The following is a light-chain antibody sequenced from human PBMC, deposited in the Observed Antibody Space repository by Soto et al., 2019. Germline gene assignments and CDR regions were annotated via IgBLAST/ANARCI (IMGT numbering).Light chain of an antibody. CDR2: ATS. Sequence: DIQLTQSPSFLSASVGDRVTITCRASQGISGYLAWYQQTPGKAPNLLIYATSTLQSGVPSRFSGSGSGTEFTLTISSLKPEDFATYYCQQLNSYPMYTFGQGTKVDIK. CDR1: QGISGY. CDR3: QQLNSYPMYT. V-gene: IGKV1-9*01. J-gene: IGKJ2*01.